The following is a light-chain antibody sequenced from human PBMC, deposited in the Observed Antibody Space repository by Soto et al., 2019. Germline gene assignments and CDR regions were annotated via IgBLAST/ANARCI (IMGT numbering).Light chain of an antibody. CDR2: EVS. Sequence: QSALTQPASVSGSPGQSITISCTGTSSDVGGYNFVSWYQQHPGRAPKLLIYEVSRRPSGVSNRFSGSKSGDTASLTISGLQAEDEAGYYCYSYRGYYTRVFGTGTKVTVL. CDR3: YSYRGYYTRV. V-gene: IGLV2-14*01. J-gene: IGLJ1*01. CDR1: SSDVGGYNF.